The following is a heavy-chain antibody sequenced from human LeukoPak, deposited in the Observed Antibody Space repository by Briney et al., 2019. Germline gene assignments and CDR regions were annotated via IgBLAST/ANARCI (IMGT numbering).Heavy chain of an antibody. CDR1: GFTFSSYA. V-gene: IGHV3-30*04. J-gene: IGHJ3*02. D-gene: IGHD1-26*01. CDR2: ISYDGSNK. Sequence: GGSLRLSCAASGFTFSSYAMHWVRQAPGKGLEWVAVISYDGSNKYYADSVKGRFTISRDNSKNALYLQMNSLRAEDTAVYYCARGGSYLSAFDIWGQGTMVTVSS. CDR3: ARGGSYLSAFDI.